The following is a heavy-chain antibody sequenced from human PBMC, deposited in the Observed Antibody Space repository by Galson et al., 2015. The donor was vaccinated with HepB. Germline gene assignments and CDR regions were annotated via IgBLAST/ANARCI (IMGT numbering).Heavy chain of an antibody. D-gene: IGHD3-10*01. V-gene: IGHV1-3*01. CDR3: ARGNDYYGSEKEFDY. J-gene: IGHJ4*02. CDR2: INAGNGNT. CDR1: GYTFTSYA. Sequence: SVKVSCKASGYTFTSYAMHWVRQAPGQRLEWMGWINAGNGNTKYSQKFQGRVTITRDTSASTAYMELSSLRSEDTAVYYCARGNDYYGSEKEFDYWGQGTLVTVSS.